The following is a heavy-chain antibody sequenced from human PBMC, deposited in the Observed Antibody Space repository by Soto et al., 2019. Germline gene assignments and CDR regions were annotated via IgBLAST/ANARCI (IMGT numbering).Heavy chain of an antibody. CDR3: AKDAGAILEYSSSWFTQIRNEYFQH. D-gene: IGHD6-13*01. CDR1: GFTFSSYA. V-gene: IGHV3-23*01. CDR2: ISGSGGST. J-gene: IGHJ1*01. Sequence: EVQLLESGGGLVQPGGSLRLSCAASGFTFSSYAMSWVRQAPGKGLEWVSAISGSGGSTYYTDSVKGRFTISRDNSKNTLYLQMNSLRAEDTAVYYCAKDAGAILEYSSSWFTQIRNEYFQHWGQGTLVTVSS.